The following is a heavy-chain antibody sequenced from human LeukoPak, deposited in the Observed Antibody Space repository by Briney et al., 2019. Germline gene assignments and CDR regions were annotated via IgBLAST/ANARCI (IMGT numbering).Heavy chain of an antibody. CDR2: IYTSGST. CDR3: AREEVTMVRGVITDWFDP. D-gene: IGHD3-10*01. J-gene: IGHJ5*02. Sequence: SETLSLTCTFSGGSISSYYWSWIRQPAGKGLEWIGRIYTSGSTNYNPSLKSRVTMSVDTSKNQFSLKLSSVTAADTAVYYCAREEVTMVRGVITDWFDPWGQGTLVTVSS. CDR1: GGSISSYY. V-gene: IGHV4-4*07.